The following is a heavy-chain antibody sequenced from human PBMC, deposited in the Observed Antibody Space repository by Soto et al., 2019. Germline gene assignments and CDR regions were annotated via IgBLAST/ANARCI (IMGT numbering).Heavy chain of an antibody. CDR2: ISYDGSNK. J-gene: IGHJ6*02. V-gene: IGHV3-30-3*01. CDR1: GFTFSSYA. CDR3: AREQAPFHYGMDV. Sequence: QVQLVESGGGVVQPGRSLRLPCAASGFTFSSYAMHWVRQAPGKGLEWVAVISYDGSNKYYADSVKGRFTISRDNSKNTLYLQMNSLRAEDTAVYYCAREQAPFHYGMDVWVQGTTVTVSS.